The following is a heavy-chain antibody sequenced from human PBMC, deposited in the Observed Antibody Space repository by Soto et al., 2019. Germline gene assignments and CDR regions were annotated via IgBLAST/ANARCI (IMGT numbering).Heavy chain of an antibody. CDR1: GFTFSSYE. J-gene: IGHJ6*02. Sequence: PGGSLRLSCEVSGFTFSSYEMYWVRQAPGKGLEWVAYISSSGETVYYAGSVQGRFTISRDNAKNSLYLQMSSLGAEDTAVYYCAREGFSAMDVWGQGPTVTVYS. D-gene: IGHD3-10*01. CDR2: ISSSGETV. V-gene: IGHV3-48*03. CDR3: AREGFSAMDV.